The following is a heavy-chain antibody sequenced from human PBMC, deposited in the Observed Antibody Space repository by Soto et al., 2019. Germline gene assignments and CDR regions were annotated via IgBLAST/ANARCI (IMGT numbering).Heavy chain of an antibody. D-gene: IGHD4-17*01. V-gene: IGHV3-33*01. J-gene: IGHJ4*02. CDR1: GFIFSSYG. CDR3: ARGQGDHDYLLDF. CDR2: IWYDGSNK. Sequence: QVQLVESGGGVVQPGRSLRLSCAASGFIFSSYGMHWVRQAPGKGLDWVAVIWYDGSNKYYADSVKGRVTISRDNSKNTMYLQMNSLRAEDTAVYYCARGQGDHDYLLDFWGQGTLVTVSS.